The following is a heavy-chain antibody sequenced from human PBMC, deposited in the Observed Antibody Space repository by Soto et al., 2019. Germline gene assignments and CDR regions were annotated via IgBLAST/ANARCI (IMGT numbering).Heavy chain of an antibody. CDR3: ARGYHQLLPGNWFDP. D-gene: IGHD2-2*01. J-gene: IGHJ5*02. Sequence: QVQLVQSGAEVKKPGASVKVSCKASGYTFTSYGISWVRQAPGQGREWMGWISAYNGNTNYAQKLQGRVTMTTDTSTSTADMELRSRRADDTAVYYWARGYHQLLPGNWFDPWGQGTLVTVSS. CDR1: GYTFTSYG. CDR2: ISAYNGNT. V-gene: IGHV1-18*01.